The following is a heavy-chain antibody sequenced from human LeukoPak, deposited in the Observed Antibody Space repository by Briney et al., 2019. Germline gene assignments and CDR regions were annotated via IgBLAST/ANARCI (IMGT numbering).Heavy chain of an antibody. Sequence: GGSLRLSCAASGFAVSSNYMSWVRQAPGKGLEWVSVIYSGGSTYYADSVKGRFTISRDNSKNTLYLQMNSLRAEDTAVYYCARGGAIFLNWFDPWGQGTLVTVSS. CDR1: GFAVSSNY. V-gene: IGHV3-53*01. J-gene: IGHJ5*02. D-gene: IGHD3-3*02. CDR3: ARGGAIFLNWFDP. CDR2: IYSGGST.